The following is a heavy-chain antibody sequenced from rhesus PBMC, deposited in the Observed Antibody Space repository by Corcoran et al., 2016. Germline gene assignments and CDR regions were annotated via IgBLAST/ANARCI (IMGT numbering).Heavy chain of an antibody. CDR1: GGSISGYY. CDR2: ICGSSGST. J-gene: IGHJ2*01. CDR3: AHASSNYDCYFDL. V-gene: IGHV4S7*01. Sequence: QVQLQESGPGVVKPSETLSLTCAVSGGSISGYYLWSWIRQPPGKGLEWIGYICGSSGSTNYNPHLKIVVTISQDTSKNQFALKLSSGTAADTAVYYCAHASSNYDCYFDLGGPGTPITISS. D-gene: IGHD4-23*01.